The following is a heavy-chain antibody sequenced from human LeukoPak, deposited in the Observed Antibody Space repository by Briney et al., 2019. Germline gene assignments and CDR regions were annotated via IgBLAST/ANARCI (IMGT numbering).Heavy chain of an antibody. J-gene: IGHJ4*02. CDR3: ARDPEWLGGGYFDY. CDR1: GFSFITYG. D-gene: IGHD3-3*01. Sequence: PGGSLRLSCVGSGFSFITYGMHWVRQAPGKGLEWVAVIWYDGSNKYYADSVKGRFTISRDNSKNTLYLQMNSLRAEDTAVYYCARDPEWLGGGYFDYWGQGTLVTVSS. V-gene: IGHV3-33*08. CDR2: IWYDGSNK.